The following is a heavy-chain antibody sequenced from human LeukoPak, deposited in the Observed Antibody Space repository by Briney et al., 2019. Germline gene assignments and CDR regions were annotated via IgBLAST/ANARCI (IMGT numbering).Heavy chain of an antibody. J-gene: IGHJ4*02. Sequence: SQTPSPTCAVSGYSISTGYSWGWIRQPPGKGLEWIGRIYHSGSTYYNPSPTSRVTISVDTSTNQFSLKRSPVTPADPAVYYCARPGGYGSGSYYDYWGQGTLVTVSS. CDR2: IYHSGST. D-gene: IGHD3-10*01. V-gene: IGHV4-38-2*01. CDR3: ARPGGYGSGSYYDY. CDR1: GYSISTGYS.